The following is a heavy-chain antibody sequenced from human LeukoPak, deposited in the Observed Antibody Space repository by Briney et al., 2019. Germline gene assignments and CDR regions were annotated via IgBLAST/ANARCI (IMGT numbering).Heavy chain of an antibody. J-gene: IGHJ4*02. CDR1: GGSISSYY. D-gene: IGHD5-24*01. CDR3: ARVRGVTRWLQLRGYFDY. Sequence: PSETLSLTCTVSGGSISSYYWSWIRQPPGKGLEWIGEINHSGSTNYNPSLKSRVTISVDTSKNQFSLKLSSVTAADTAVYYCARVRGVTRWLQLRGYFDYWGQGTLVTVSS. CDR2: INHSGST. V-gene: IGHV4-34*01.